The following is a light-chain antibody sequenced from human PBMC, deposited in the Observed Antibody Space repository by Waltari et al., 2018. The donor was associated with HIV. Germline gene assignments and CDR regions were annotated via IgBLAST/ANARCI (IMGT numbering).Light chain of an antibody. V-gene: IGLV3-19*01. CDR1: SLRTYY. CDR2: ARN. Sequence: SSELTQDPAISVALGQTVKITCQGDSLRTYYASWYQQKPGQAPVVVMYARNKRPSGIPDRFAGSSSGNTASLTITGAQAEDEADYYCESRDSNANHAVFGGGTKVTVL. J-gene: IGLJ2*01. CDR3: ESRDSNANHAV.